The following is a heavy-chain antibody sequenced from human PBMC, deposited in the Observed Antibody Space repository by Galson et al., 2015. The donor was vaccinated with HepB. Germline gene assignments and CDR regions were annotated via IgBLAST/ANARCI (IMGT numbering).Heavy chain of an antibody. D-gene: IGHD6-19*01. V-gene: IGHV3-30*18. CDR2: ISYDGSNK. CDR3: AKEGLRGWGTGMDV. J-gene: IGHJ6*02. CDR1: GFTFSSSG. Sequence: SLRLSCAASGFTFSSSGMHWVRQAPGKGLEWVAVISYDGSNKYYADSVKGRFTISRDNSKNTLYLQMNSLRAEDTAVYYCAKEGLRGWGTGMDVWGQGTTVTVSS.